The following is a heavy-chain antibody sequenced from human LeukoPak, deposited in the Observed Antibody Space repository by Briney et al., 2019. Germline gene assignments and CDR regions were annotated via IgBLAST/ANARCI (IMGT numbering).Heavy chain of an antibody. D-gene: IGHD3-16*02. Sequence: ASVKVSCKASGYTFTNYGISWERQAPGQGLEWMGNINPYNGNTNYAQNLQGRVTMTTDTSTNTAYMELRSLRSDDTAVYYCARDQHDHVWGSYRPYFDYWGQGTLVTVSS. V-gene: IGHV1-18*01. CDR1: GYTFTNYG. CDR2: INPYNGNT. J-gene: IGHJ4*02. CDR3: ARDQHDHVWGSYRPYFDY.